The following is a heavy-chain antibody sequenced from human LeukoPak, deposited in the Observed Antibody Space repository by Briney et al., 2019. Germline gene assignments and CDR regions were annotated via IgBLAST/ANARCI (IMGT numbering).Heavy chain of an antibody. CDR1: GYTFTSYD. CDR2: MNPNSGNT. V-gene: IGHV1-8*01. D-gene: IGHD3-10*01. CDR3: ARAPRGVPHDAFDI. Sequence: ASVKVSCKASGYTFTSYDINWVRQATGQGLEWMGWMNPNSGNTGYAQKFQGRVTMTRNTSISTAYMELSSLRSDDTAVYYCARAPRGVPHDAFDIWGQGTMVTVSS. J-gene: IGHJ3*02.